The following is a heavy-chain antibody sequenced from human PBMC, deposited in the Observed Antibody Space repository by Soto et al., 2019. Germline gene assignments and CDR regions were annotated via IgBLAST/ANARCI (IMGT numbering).Heavy chain of an antibody. CDR1: GGSFSGYY. D-gene: IGHD2-8*02. Sequence: QVQLQQWGAGLLKPSETLSLTCAVYGGSFSGYYWTWIRQPPGTGLEWIGEVNHSGSTNYKPSLQSRVTISVDTSKHQFSLKLTSVTAADTAVYYCARDKITGLFDYWGQGTLVTVSS. J-gene: IGHJ4*02. CDR3: ARDKITGLFDY. CDR2: VNHSGST. V-gene: IGHV4-34*01.